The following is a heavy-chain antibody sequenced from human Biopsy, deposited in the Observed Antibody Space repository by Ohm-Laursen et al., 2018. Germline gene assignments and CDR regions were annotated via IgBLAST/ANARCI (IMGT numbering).Heavy chain of an antibody. V-gene: IGHV3-9*01. J-gene: IGHJ4*02. CDR3: VKATASYDSRGYYYDY. D-gene: IGHD3-22*01. Sequence: SLRLSCTAPGFTFEDYAMHWVRHVPGKGLEWVSGISWSSAHIDYADSVKGRFTISRDNAKKSLYLQMNSLRAEDTALYYCVKATASYDSRGYYYDYWGQGTLVTVSS. CDR1: GFTFEDYA. CDR2: ISWSSAHI.